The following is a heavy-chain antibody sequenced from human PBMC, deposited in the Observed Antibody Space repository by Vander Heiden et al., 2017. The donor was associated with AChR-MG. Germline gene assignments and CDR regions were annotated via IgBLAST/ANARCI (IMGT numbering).Heavy chain of an antibody. V-gene: IGHV3-7*01. CDR2: IRDDGSEK. D-gene: IGHD2-2*02. CDR3: AGLSYRRFDP. CDR1: GFTFHTYW. Sequence: EVQLAESGGDLVQPGGSLRLSCAASGFTFHTYWMSWVRQAPGKGLEWVANIRDDGSEKRYADSVKGRFTISRDNAKNSLYLQMDSVRVDDTAVYYCAGLSYRRFDPWGQGTLVTVSS. J-gene: IGHJ5*02.